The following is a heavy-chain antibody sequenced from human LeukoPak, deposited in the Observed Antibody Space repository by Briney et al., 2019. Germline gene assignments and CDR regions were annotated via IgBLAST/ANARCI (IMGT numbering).Heavy chain of an antibody. CDR2: INDNGGQR. CDR1: GFAVNNYA. CDR3: AKTQWKVGATDYFDY. D-gene: IGHD1-26*01. Sequence: GGSLRLSCAASGFAVNNYAMTWVRQAPGKGLEWVSNINDNGGQRHYADSVKGRFTISRDNSKNTLFLQMDSLRAEDTAVYYCAKTQWKVGATDYFDYWGQGILVTVSS. V-gene: IGHV3-23*01. J-gene: IGHJ4*02.